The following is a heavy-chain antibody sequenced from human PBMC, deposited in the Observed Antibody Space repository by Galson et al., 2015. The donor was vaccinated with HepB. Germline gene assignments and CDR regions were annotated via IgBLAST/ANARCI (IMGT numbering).Heavy chain of an antibody. J-gene: IGHJ4*02. CDR1: GFTFSSYW. D-gene: IGHD5-18*01. Sequence: SLRLSCAASGFTFSSYWMHWVRQAPGKGLVWVSRIYSDGSITSYADSVKGRFTISRDNAKNTLYLQMNSLRAEDTAVYYCARAGYNYGFDYWGQGTLVTVSS. CDR3: ARAGYNYGFDY. V-gene: IGHV3-74*01. CDR2: IYSDGSIT.